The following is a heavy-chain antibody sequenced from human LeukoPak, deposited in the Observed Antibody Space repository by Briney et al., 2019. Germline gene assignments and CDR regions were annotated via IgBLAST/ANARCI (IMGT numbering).Heavy chain of an antibody. J-gene: IGHJ3*02. CDR1: GFTFSSYA. D-gene: IGHD3-10*01. CDR2: ISGSGGST. V-gene: IGHV3-23*01. CDR3: AKGSVLLWFGELQFDI. Sequence: GGSLRLSCAASGFTFSSYAMSWVRQAPGKELEWVSAISGSGGSTYYADSVKGRFTISRDNSKNTLYLQMNSLRAEDTAVYYCAKGSVLLWFGELQFDIWGQGTMVTVSS.